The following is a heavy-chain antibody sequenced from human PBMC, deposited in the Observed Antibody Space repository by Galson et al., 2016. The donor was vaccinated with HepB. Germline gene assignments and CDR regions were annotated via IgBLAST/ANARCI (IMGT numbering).Heavy chain of an antibody. CDR1: GGSINTGSSF. Sequence: PLYLTCSVSGGSINTGSSFWSWIRQPAGKGLEWIGRMYVTGTTNYNPSLERRVAISVDRSKNQFSLRLRSVTAADTAVYYCARDMGGGGDCYTHFYGLDDWGRGTTVTVSA. D-gene: IGHD2-21*02. V-gene: IGHV4-61*02. J-gene: IGHJ6*04. CDR2: MYVTGTT. CDR3: ARDMGGGGDCYTHFYGLDD.